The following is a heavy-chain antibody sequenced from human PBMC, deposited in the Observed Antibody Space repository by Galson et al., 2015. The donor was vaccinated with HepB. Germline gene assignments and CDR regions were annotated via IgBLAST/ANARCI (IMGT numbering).Heavy chain of an antibody. CDR3: ARDPPGMTVRHLDS. CDR2: IYYDGTDK. Sequence: SLRLSCAASGFTFGGYGMHWVRQAPGKGLEWVAVIYYDGTDKYYADSVRGRFTISRDNSKNTVFLQMNSLRVEDTAVYYCARDPPGMTVRHLDSWGQGTLVTVSS. J-gene: IGHJ4*02. V-gene: IGHV3-33*01. CDR1: GFTFGGYG. D-gene: IGHD3-10*01.